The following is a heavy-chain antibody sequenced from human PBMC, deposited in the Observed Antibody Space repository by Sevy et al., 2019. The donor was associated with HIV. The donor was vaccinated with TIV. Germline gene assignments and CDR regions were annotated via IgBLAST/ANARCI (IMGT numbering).Heavy chain of an antibody. D-gene: IGHD2-8*01. Sequence: RGFLRLSCAASGFTFSKYSMSCIRQTPGKGLEWVSTFSFGCGKINYADSVKGRFTISRDDSRNTFYLQMNSLGAEDTAIYYCAREWCTKPHDYWGQGTLVPVSS. CDR1: GFTFSKYS. CDR3: AREWCTKPHDY. CDR2: FSFGCGKI. J-gene: IGHJ4*02. V-gene: IGHV3-23*01.